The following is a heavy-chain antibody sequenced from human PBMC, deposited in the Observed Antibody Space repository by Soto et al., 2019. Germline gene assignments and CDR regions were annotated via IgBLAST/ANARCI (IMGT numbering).Heavy chain of an antibody. D-gene: IGHD5-18*01. CDR3: AFVDTAMVTGYYYGMDV. Sequence: TXSSYAISWVRQAPGQGLEWMGGIIPIFGTANYAQKFQGRVTITADESTSTAYMELSSLRSEDTAVYYCAFVDTAMVTGYYYGMDVWGQGTTVTVSS. V-gene: IGHV1-69*01. J-gene: IGHJ6*02. CDR1: TXSSYA. CDR2: IIPIFGTA.